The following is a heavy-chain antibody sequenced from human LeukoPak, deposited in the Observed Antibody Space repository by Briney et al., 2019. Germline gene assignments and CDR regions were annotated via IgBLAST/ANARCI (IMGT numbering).Heavy chain of an antibody. CDR2: INPSGGST. V-gene: IGHV1-46*01. CDR1: GYTFTSYY. Sequence: ASVKVSCKASGYTFTSYYMHWVRQAPGQGLEWMGIINPSGGSTSYAQKFQGRVTMTRDTSTSTVYMELSSLRSEDTAVYYCARDCRGSTSCGYYYYCGMDVWGQGTTVTVSS. D-gene: IGHD2-2*01. J-gene: IGHJ6*02. CDR3: ARDCRGSTSCGYYYYCGMDV.